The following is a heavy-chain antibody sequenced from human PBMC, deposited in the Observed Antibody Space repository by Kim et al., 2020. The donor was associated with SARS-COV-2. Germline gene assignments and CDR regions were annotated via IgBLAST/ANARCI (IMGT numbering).Heavy chain of an antibody. CDR1: GFTFSSNW. Sequence: GGSLRLSCAASGFTFSSNWMHWVRQAPGKGLVWVSRINGDGSSTNYADSVKGRITISRDNAKNTLYLQMSSLRAEDTAVYFCARSRYTSSWWDYWGQGTVVAAS. D-gene: IGHD6-13*01. CDR2: INGDGSST. V-gene: IGHV3-74*01. J-gene: IGHJ4*02. CDR3: ARSRYTSSWWDY.